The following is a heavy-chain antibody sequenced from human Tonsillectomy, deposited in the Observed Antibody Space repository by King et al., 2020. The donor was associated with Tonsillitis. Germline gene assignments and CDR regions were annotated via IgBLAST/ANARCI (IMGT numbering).Heavy chain of an antibody. D-gene: IGHD3-3*01. CDR1: GFTFSSYN. J-gene: IGHJ4*02. V-gene: IGHV3-48*02. CDR3: ARDPFPEWYYFDY. Sequence: VQLVESGGGLVQPGGSLRLSCAASGFTFSSYNMNWVRQAPGKGLEWVSYISSSSSTIYYADSVKGRFTISRDNAKNSLYLQMNSLRDDDTAVYYCARDPFPEWYYFDYWGQGTLVTVSS. CDR2: ISSSSSTI.